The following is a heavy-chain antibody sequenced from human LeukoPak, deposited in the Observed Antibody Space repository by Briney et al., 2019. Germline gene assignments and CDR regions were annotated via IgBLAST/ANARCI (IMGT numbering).Heavy chain of an antibody. CDR1: GYSFTSYR. J-gene: IGHJ4*02. D-gene: IGHD5-24*01. V-gene: IGHV5-10-1*01. CDR3: ALRRDGYNLDY. Sequence: GESLKISCKGSGYSFTSYRISWVRQMPGKGLEWMGRINPSDSYINYSPSFQGHVTISADKSISTAYLQWSSLKASDTAMYYCALRRDGYNLDYWGQGTLVTVSS. CDR2: INPSDSYI.